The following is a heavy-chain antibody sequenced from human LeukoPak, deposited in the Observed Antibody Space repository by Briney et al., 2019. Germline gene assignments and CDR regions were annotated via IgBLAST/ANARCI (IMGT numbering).Heavy chain of an antibody. CDR3: ASTSNSALGVPYFDH. CDR1: GASVSDGNYY. D-gene: IGHD5-18*01. J-gene: IGHJ4*02. V-gene: IGHV4-61*01. Sequence: SETLSLTCSVSGASVSDGNYYWSWTRQPPGKGLEWIGYMFYSESTKYNPSLKSRVTISADKSKNQFSLHMSSVTAADTAVYYCASTSNSALGVPYFDHWGQGSLVTVSS. CDR2: MFYSEST.